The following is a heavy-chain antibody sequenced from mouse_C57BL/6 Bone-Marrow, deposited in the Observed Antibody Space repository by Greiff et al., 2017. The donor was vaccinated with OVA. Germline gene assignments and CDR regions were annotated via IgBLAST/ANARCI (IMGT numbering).Heavy chain of an antibody. CDR2: IDPSDSYT. J-gene: IGHJ4*01. D-gene: IGHD1-1*01. Sequence: QVQLQQPGAELVKPGASVKLSCKASGYTFTSYWMQWVKQRPGQGLEWIGEIDPSDSYTNYNQKFKGKATLTVDTSSSTAYMQLSSLTSEDSAVYYCARGDYYGSSLRFYAMDYWGQGTSVTVSS. CDR1: GYTFTSYW. CDR3: ARGDYYGSSLRFYAMDY. V-gene: IGHV1-50*01.